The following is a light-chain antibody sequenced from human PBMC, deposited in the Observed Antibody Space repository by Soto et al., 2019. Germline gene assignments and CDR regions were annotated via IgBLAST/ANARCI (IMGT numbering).Light chain of an antibody. Sequence: QSALTQPASMSGSPGQSITISCTGTSSDVGGYEFVSWYQQHPGKAPKLMIYEVSNRPSGVSSRFSGSKSGNTASLTISGLQAEDEADYYCGSYTGSIYVFGTGTKVTVL. V-gene: IGLV2-14*01. CDR2: EVS. J-gene: IGLJ1*01. CDR1: SSDVGGYEF. CDR3: GSYTGSIYV.